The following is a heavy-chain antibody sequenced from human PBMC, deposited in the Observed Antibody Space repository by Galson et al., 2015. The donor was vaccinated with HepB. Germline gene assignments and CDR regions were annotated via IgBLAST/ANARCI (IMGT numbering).Heavy chain of an antibody. Sequence: SVKVSCKASGYTFTSYYMHWVRQAPGQGLEWMGIINPSGGSTSYAQKFQGRVTMTRDTSTSTVYMELSSLRSEDTAVYYCARDSGEVGWWGVGYYYGMDVWGQGTTVTVSS. CDR3: ARDSGEVGWWGVGYYYGMDV. CDR2: INPSGGST. D-gene: IGHD2-15*01. V-gene: IGHV1-46*01. CDR1: GYTFTSYY. J-gene: IGHJ6*02.